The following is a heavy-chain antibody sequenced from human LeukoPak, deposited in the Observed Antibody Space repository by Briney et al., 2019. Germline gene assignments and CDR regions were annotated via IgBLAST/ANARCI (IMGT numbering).Heavy chain of an antibody. CDR3: AREGRSTSVWCSGGSCYDFDY. CDR2: ISNTKNEM. V-gene: IGHV3-21*01. CDR1: GFTFSTYN. D-gene: IGHD2-15*01. Sequence: GGSLRLSCAASGFTFSTYNMNWVRQPPGKGLEWVSSISNTKNEMYYADSVKGRFTISRNNAKSSLYLQMNSLRAEDTAVYYCAREGRSTSVWCSGGSCYDFDYWGQGVLVTVSS. J-gene: IGHJ4*02.